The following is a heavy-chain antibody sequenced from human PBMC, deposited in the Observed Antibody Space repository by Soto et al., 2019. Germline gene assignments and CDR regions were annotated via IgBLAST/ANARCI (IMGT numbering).Heavy chain of an antibody. CDR2: IRSKAYGGTT. J-gene: IGHJ5*02. D-gene: IGHD4-4*01. V-gene: IGHV3-49*03. Sequence: GGSLRLSCTASGFTFGDYAMSWFRQAPGKGLEWVGFIRSKAYGGTTEYAASVKGRFTISRDDSKSIAYLQMNSLKTEDTAVYYCTRGRLQHWADQYNWFDPWGQGTLVTVSS. CDR3: TRGRLQHWADQYNWFDP. CDR1: GFTFGDYA.